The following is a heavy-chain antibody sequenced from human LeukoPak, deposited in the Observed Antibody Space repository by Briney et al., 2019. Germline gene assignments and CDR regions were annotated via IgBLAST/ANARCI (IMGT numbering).Heavy chain of an antibody. J-gene: IGHJ4*02. CDR3: ARGRGYNSFDY. CDR1: GGSFSGYH. CDR2: INHSGST. D-gene: IGHD3-16*02. V-gene: IGHV4-34*01. Sequence: PSETLSLTCAVYGGSFSGYHWSWIRQPPGKGLKWIGEINHSGSTNYNPSLKSRITISVDTSKNQFSLKLTSLTAADTAVYYCARGRGYNSFDYWGQGTLVTVSS.